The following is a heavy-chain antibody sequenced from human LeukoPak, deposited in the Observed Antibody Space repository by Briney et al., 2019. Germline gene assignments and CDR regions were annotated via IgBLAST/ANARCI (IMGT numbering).Heavy chain of an antibody. CDR1: GGTFSSYA. CDR2: IIPIFGTA. CDR3: ATLVRSWNYFDY. V-gene: IGHV1-69*13. Sequence: SVKVSCKASGGTFSSYAISWVRQAPGQGLEWMGGIIPIFGTANYAQKFQGRVTITADESTSTAYMELSSLRSEDTAVYYCATLVRSWNYFDYWGQGTLVTVSP. J-gene: IGHJ4*02. D-gene: IGHD3-10*01.